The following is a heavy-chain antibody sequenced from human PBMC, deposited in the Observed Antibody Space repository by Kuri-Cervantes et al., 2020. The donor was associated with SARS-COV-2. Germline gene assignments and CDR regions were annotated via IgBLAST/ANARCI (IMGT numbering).Heavy chain of an antibody. J-gene: IGHJ4*02. CDR2: IRYDGSNK. D-gene: IGHD3-10*01. CDR1: GFTFSSYD. V-gene: IGHV3-30*02. Sequence: GGSLRLSCAASGFTFSSYDMHWVRQAPGKGLEWVAFIRYDGSNKYYADSVKGRFTISRDNSKNTLYLQMNSLRAEDTAVYYCAKEVPARGSLWFGELSERWYFDYWGQGTLVTVSS. CDR3: AKEVPARGSLWFGELSERWYFDY.